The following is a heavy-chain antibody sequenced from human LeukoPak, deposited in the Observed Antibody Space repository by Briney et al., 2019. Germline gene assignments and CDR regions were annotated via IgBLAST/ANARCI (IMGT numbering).Heavy chain of an antibody. V-gene: IGHV4-4*07. Sequence: SETLSLTCTVSGGSISSYYWSWIRQPAGKGLEWIGRIYTSGSTNYNPSLKSRVTMSVDTSKNQFSLKLSSVTAADTAVYYCARGGRYYDSSGYHFDYWAREPWSPSPQ. CDR2: IYTSGST. CDR1: GGSISSYY. D-gene: IGHD3-22*01. J-gene: IGHJ4*02. CDR3: ARGGRYYDSSGYHFDY.